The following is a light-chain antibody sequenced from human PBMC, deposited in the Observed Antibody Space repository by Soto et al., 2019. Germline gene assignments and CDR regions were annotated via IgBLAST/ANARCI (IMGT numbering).Light chain of an antibody. CDR3: QSYDSSLSGYV. V-gene: IGLV1-40*01. Sequence: QSALTQPPSVSGAPGQRVTVSCTGSSSNIGAGYNVHWYQQLPGTAPKLLIYDNSNRPSGVPDRFSGSKSGTSASLAISGLQAEDEADYYSQSYDSSLSGYVFGTGTKVTVL. J-gene: IGLJ1*01. CDR1: SSNIGAGYN. CDR2: DNS.